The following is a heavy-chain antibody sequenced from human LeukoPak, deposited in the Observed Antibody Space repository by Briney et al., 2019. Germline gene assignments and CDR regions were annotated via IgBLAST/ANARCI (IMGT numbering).Heavy chain of an antibody. V-gene: IGHV1-8*01. Sequence: ASVKVSCKASGYTFTSYDINWVRQATGQGLEWMGWMNPNSGNTNYAQKFQGRVTITADKSTSTAYMELSSLRSEDTAVYYCAREGPAFDIWGQGTMVTVSS. CDR2: MNPNSGNT. CDR1: GYTFTSYD. J-gene: IGHJ3*02. CDR3: AREGPAFDI.